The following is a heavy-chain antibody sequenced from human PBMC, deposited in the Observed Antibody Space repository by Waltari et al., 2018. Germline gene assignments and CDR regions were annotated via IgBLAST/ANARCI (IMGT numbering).Heavy chain of an antibody. V-gene: IGHV4-39*01. J-gene: IGHJ4*02. CDR2: IYYSGST. Sequence: QLQLQESGPGLVKPSETLSLTCTVSGGSISSSSYYWGWIRQPPGKGLEWIGSIYYSGSTYYNPSLKSRVTISVDTSKNQFSLKLSSVTAADTAVYYCARHGMVRGSYFDYWGQGTLVTVSS. CDR3: ARHGMVRGSYFDY. D-gene: IGHD3-10*01. CDR1: GGSISSSSYY.